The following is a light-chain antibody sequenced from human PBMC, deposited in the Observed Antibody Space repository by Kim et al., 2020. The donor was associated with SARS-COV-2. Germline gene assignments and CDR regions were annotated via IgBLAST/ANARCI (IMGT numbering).Light chain of an antibody. CDR1: DSDIGTYND. J-gene: IGLJ1*01. V-gene: IGLV2-14*03. CDR2: DVS. CDR3: LSYTSSASYV. Sequence: GQSVTISCTGTDSDIGTYNDVSWYQQHPGKAPKLMIYDVSNRPSGVANRFSGSKSGNTASLAISGLQAEDEADYYCLSYTSSASYVFGAGTKVTVL.